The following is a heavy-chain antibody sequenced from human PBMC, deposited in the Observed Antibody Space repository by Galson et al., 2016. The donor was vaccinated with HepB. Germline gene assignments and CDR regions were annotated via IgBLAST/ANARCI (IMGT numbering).Heavy chain of an antibody. D-gene: IGHD6-19*01. Sequence: SLRLSCAASGFTFSNYAMNWVRQAPGKGLEWVSVIYSGGSTYYADSVKGRFTISRDTSKNTLYLQMNSLRAEDTAVYYCASRHSGWYYFDYWGQGTLVTVSS. CDR3: ASRHSGWYYFDY. CDR2: IYSGGST. V-gene: IGHV3-66*01. J-gene: IGHJ4*02. CDR1: GFTFSNYA.